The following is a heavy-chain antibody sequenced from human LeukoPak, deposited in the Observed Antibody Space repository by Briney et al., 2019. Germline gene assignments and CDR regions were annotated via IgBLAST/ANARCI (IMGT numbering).Heavy chain of an antibody. CDR3: SRVRHIMTGYYTAY. J-gene: IGHJ4*02. D-gene: IGHD3-9*01. Sequence: PTVKLSCNTSGYSFTSYGISWVRQAPAQGLELMGWISAYYGNTNYAQKLEGRVTMTTDTSTSTDHLELMHLTSEDTDDTSVSRVRHIMTGYYTAYWGQPTLVTV. CDR2: ISAYYGNT. V-gene: IGHV1-18*01. CDR1: GYSFTSYG.